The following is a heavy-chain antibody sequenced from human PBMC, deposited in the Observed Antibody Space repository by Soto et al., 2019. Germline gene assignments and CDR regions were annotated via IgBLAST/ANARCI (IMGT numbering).Heavy chain of an antibody. CDR1: GFTFSSYG. Sequence: GGSLRLSCAASGFTFSSYGMHWVRQAPGKGLEWVAVIWYDGSNKYYADSVKGRFTISRDNSKNTLYLQMNSLRAEDTAVYYCARLSSGWRDFDYWGQGTLVTVSS. J-gene: IGHJ4*02. D-gene: IGHD6-19*01. V-gene: IGHV3-33*01. CDR3: ARLSSGWRDFDY. CDR2: IWYDGSNK.